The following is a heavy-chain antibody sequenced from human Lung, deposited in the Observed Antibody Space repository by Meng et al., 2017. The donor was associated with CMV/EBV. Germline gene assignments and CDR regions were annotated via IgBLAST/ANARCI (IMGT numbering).Heavy chain of an antibody. CDR1: GGSINSGDYY. V-gene: IGHV4-30-4*08. CDR3: VRDNGVNGTTDY. CDR2: TYYSGAT. Sequence: TLSLXCTVSGGSINSGDYYWSWIRQPPGKGLECMGYTYYSGATYSSPSLRGRLTISIDTSRNQFSLKLYSVTAADTAVYYCVRDNGVNGTTDYWGQGTLVTVSS. D-gene: IGHD1/OR15-1a*01. J-gene: IGHJ4*02.